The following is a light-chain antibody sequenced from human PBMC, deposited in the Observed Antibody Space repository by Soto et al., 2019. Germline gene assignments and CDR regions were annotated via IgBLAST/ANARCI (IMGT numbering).Light chain of an antibody. J-gene: IGLJ2*01. CDR1: TAAVISGHY. Sequence: QAVVTKEPSLTVSPGGTVTLTCASTTAAVISGHYPSWLQQRPGQAPRTLTYTTNRDHSWTPARFSGSLLGDKAALTLSGVQPEDEADYYCLLYYGGAHLVFGGGTKLTVL. CDR3: LLYYGGAHLV. V-gene: IGLV7-43*01. CDR2: TTN.